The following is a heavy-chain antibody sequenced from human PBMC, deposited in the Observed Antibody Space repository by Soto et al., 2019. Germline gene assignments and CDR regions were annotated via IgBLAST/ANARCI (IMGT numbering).Heavy chain of an antibody. Sequence: EVQVVESGGGLAEPGGSLRLSCAASGFTFSNFWMAWVRQAPGKGLEWVADIKQDGTEKDYVDSVKGRFTISRDNAKNSVYLQMNSLRVEDTAVYYCARDGDFDIWGQGTLVTVSS. D-gene: IGHD4-17*01. J-gene: IGHJ1*01. V-gene: IGHV3-7*01. CDR1: GFTFSNFW. CDR3: ARDGDFDI. CDR2: IKQDGTEK.